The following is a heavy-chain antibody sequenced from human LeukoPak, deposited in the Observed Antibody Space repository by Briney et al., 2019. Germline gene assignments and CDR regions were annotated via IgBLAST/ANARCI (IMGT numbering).Heavy chain of an antibody. CDR1: GYTFTSYG. CDR3: ARDRILLWFGELSQGSYFDY. V-gene: IGHV1-18*01. J-gene: IGHJ4*02. CDR2: ISAYNGNT. Sequence: ASVKVSCKASGYTFTSYGISWVRQAPGQGLEWMGWISAYNGNTNYAQKLQGRVTMTTDTSTSTAYMELRSLRSDDTAEYYCARDRILLWFGELSQGSYFDYWGQGTLVTVFS. D-gene: IGHD3-10*01.